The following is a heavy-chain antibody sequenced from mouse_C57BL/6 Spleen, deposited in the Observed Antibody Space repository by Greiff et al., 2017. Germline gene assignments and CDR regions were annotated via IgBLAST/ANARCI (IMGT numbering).Heavy chain of an antibody. CDR2: IYPSDSET. D-gene: IGHD2-5*01. J-gene: IGHJ4*01. CDR3: AREYSNYNYYAMDY. V-gene: IGHV1-61*01. Sequence: VQLQQSGAELVRPGSSVKLSCKASGYTFTSYWMDWVKQRPGQGLEWIGNIYPSDSETHYNQKFKDKATLTVDKSSSTAYMQLSSLTSEDSAVYYCAREYSNYNYYAMDYWGQGTSVTVSS. CDR1: GYTFTSYW.